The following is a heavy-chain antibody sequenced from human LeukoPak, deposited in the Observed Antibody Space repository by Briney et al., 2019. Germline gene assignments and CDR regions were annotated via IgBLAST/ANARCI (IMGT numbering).Heavy chain of an antibody. CDR2: LYPDASAT. D-gene: IGHD1-26*01. J-gene: IGHJ4*02. CDR3: ARHVGATGSFDY. CDR1: GYTFNNYW. V-gene: IGHV5-51*01. Sequence: GESLKISCKASGYTFNNYWIGWVRQMPGKGLEWLGFLYPDASATTYNPSFQGRVTISVDRSVTSAYLEWSSLTASDTAMYYCARHVGATGSFDYWGQGTLVTVSS.